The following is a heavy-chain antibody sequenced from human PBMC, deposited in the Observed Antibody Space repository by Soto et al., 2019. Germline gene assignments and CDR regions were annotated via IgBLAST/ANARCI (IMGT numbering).Heavy chain of an antibody. Sequence: SETLSLTCTVSGGSISSSSYYWGWIRQPPGKGLEWIGSIYYSGSTNYNPSLESRVTISVDTSKNQFSLKMKSVTAADTAVYYCVRDYLLTGFDPWGQGALVTVSS. CDR2: IYYSGST. CDR1: GGSISSSSYY. V-gene: IGHV4-39*07. J-gene: IGHJ5*02. D-gene: IGHD3-9*01. CDR3: VRDYLLTGFDP.